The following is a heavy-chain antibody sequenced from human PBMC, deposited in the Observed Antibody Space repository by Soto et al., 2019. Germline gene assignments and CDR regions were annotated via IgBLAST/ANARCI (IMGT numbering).Heavy chain of an antibody. CDR1: GGTFSSYA. D-gene: IGHD2-15*01. V-gene: IGHV1-69*01. CDR2: IIPIFGTV. CDR3: ARDSHPPALSGDIMRWDV. J-gene: IGHJ6*02. Sequence: QVQLVQSGAEVKKPGSSVKVSCKASGGTFSSYAVSWVRQAPGQGLEWMGGIIPIFGTVIYAQQFQGRVTITADESTKPAYRELRSLRFEDTAVYYCARDSHPPALSGDIMRWDVWGQGTTVTVSS.